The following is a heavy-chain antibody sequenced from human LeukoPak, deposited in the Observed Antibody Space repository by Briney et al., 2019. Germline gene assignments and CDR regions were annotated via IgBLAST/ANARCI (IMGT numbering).Heavy chain of an antibody. V-gene: IGHV4-59*01. CDR2: IYYSGST. CDR1: GGSISSYY. J-gene: IGHJ6*02. D-gene: IGHD3-10*01. Sequence: SETLSLTRTVSGGSISSYYWSWIRQPPGKGLEWIGYIYYSGSTNYNPSLKSRVTISVDTSKNRFSLKLSSVTAADTAVYYCARDSVVRGVIPYYYYGMDVWGQGTTVTVSS. CDR3: ARDSVVRGVIPYYYYGMDV.